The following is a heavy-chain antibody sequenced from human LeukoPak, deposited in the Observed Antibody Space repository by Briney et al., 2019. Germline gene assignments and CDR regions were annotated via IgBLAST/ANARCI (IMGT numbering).Heavy chain of an antibody. CDR1: GGSISSSSYY. V-gene: IGHV4-39*01. CDR2: IYYSGST. Sequence: PSETLSLTCTVSGGSISSSSYYWGWIRQPPGKGLEWIVSIYYSGSTYYNPSLKSRVTISVDTSKNQFSLKLSSVTAADTAVYYCANGPVVVVAATGAFDIWGQGTMVTVSS. D-gene: IGHD2-15*01. CDR3: ANGPVVVVAATGAFDI. J-gene: IGHJ3*02.